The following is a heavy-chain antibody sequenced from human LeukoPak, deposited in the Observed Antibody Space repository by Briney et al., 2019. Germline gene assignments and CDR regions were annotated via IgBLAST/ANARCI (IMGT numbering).Heavy chain of an antibody. Sequence: GGALRLSCAASGFTFDDYAMHWVRQAPGKGLEWVSLISWDGGSTYYADSVKGRFTISRDNSKNSLYLQMNSLRAEDTALYYCAKEGGQYYFDYWGQGTLVTVSS. J-gene: IGHJ4*02. CDR1: GFTFDDYA. CDR3: AKEGGQYYFDY. D-gene: IGHD3-16*01. V-gene: IGHV3-43D*03. CDR2: ISWDGGST.